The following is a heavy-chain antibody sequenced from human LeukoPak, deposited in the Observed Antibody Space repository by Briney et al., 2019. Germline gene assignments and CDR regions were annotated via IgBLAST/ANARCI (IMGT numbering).Heavy chain of an antibody. J-gene: IGHJ5*02. CDR1: GYTFTGYY. CDR3: ARATSYDILTGYYSDRFDP. V-gene: IGHV1-2*04. Sequence: ASVKVSCKASGYTFTGYYMHWVRQAPGQGLEWMGWINPNSGGTNYAQKFQGWVTMTRDTSISTAYMGLSRLRSDDTAVYYCARATSYDILTGYYSDRFDPWGQGTLVTVSS. D-gene: IGHD3-9*01. CDR2: INPNSGGT.